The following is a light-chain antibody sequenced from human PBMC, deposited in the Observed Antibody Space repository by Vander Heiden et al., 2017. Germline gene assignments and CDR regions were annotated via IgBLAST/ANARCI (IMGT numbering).Light chain of an antibody. Sequence: QSALTQPASVSGSPGQSITISCTGTSRDVGGYNYVSWYQQPPGKDPKHMFYDVSNRPSVVAIRFSASKSANTASLTISALQAEDEADYYCSSYTSSSTWVFGGGTKLTVL. CDR3: SSYTSSSTWV. J-gene: IGLJ3*02. CDR2: DVS. CDR1: SRDVGGYNY. V-gene: IGLV2-14*01.